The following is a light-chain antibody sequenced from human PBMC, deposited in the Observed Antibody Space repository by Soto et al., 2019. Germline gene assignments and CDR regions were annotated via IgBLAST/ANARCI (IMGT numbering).Light chain of an antibody. Sequence: DLQMTQSPSTLSASVGDRVTITCRASQNINIWLAWYQQKPGTAPKLLIYKASTLESGVPSRFSGSGSGTEFTLTISSLQPDDFATYYCQQYNSYRAFGQGTKVEIK. V-gene: IGKV1-5*03. CDR1: QNINIW. CDR3: QQYNSYRA. J-gene: IGKJ1*01. CDR2: KAS.